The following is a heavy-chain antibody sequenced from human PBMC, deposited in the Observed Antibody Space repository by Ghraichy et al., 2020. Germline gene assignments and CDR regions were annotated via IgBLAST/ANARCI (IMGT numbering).Heavy chain of an antibody. CDR1: GYTLNDLS. CDR3: ARGVTTAMGDSLFDH. CDR2: FDPEDGET. J-gene: IGHJ4*02. Sequence: ASVKVSCKVSGYTLNDLSMHWVRLAPGKGLEYMGRFDPEDGETKYAQRFQGRVTMTGDPSTDTAYMEIRGLRSDDTAVYFCARGVTTAMGDSLFDHWGQGSLVTVSS. V-gene: IGHV1-24*01. D-gene: IGHD2-21*01.